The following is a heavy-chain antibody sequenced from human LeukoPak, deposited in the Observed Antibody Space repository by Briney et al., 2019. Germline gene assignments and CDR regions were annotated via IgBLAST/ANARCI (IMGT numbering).Heavy chain of an antibody. V-gene: IGHV4-4*07. Sequence: SETLSLTCSASGDSMTTFDWSWVRQPAGRGLERVGQVFTSGTTAYNSSLKSRLTISLDKSNNQVSLKLISVTAADTAVYYCARHSPSGWYYFDSWGQGALFIVSS. D-gene: IGHD6-19*01. CDR3: ARHSPSGWYYFDS. CDR2: VFTSGTT. J-gene: IGHJ4*02. CDR1: GDSMTTFD.